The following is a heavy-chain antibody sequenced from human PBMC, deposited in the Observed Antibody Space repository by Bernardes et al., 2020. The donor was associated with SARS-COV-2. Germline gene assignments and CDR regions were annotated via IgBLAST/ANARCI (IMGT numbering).Heavy chain of an antibody. D-gene: IGHD4-17*01. Sequence: GSLRLSCSASGFTFSDYYMSWIRQAPGKGLEWVSYISSSGSTIYYADPVKGRFTISRDNAKNSLYLQMNSLRAEDTAVYYCASSETYDYGGYWGGMDVWGQGTTVTVSS. J-gene: IGHJ6*02. CDR1: GFTFSDYY. CDR3: ASSETYDYGGYWGGMDV. V-gene: IGHV3-11*01. CDR2: ISSSGSTI.